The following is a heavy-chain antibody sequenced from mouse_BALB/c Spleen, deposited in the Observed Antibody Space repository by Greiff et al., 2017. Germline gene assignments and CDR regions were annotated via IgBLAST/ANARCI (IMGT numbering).Heavy chain of an antibody. CDR1: GFSLTGYG. D-gene: IGHD1-1*01. CDR3: ARDHYYGSSYVYAMDY. CDR2: IWGDGST. Sequence: VQGVESGPGLVAPSQSLSITCTVSGFSLTGYGVNWVRQPPGKGLEWLGMIWGDGSTDYNSALKSRLSISKDNSKSQVFLKMNSLQTDDTARYYCARDHYYGSSYVYAMDYWGQGTSVTVSS. V-gene: IGHV2-6-7*01. J-gene: IGHJ4*01.